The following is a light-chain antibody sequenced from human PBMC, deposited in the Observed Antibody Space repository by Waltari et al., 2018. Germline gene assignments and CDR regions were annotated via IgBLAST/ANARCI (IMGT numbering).Light chain of an antibody. CDR2: KAS. Sequence: DIQMTQSPSTLSASVGDRFTITCRASQRISNWLAWYKQKPGKDPKLLIYKASTLESGVPSRFSGSGSGTEFTLTIIILQPDDFATYYCQQYNSYSLLTFGGGTKVEIK. J-gene: IGKJ4*01. CDR1: QRISNW. CDR3: QQYNSYSLLT. V-gene: IGKV1-5*03.